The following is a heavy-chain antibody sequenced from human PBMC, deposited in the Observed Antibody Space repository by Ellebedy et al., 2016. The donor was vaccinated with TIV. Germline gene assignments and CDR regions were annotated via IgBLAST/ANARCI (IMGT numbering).Heavy chain of an antibody. V-gene: IGHV3-66*01. CDR3: ARTKYLDY. J-gene: IGHJ4*02. Sequence: PGGSLRLSCAASGFTFDNYGIHWVRQAPGKGLEWVSIIYSGGSTYYADSVKDRFTISRDNSKNTLYLQMSSLRAEDTAIYYCARTKYLDYWGQGTLVTVSS. CDR2: IYSGGST. CDR1: GFTFDNYG.